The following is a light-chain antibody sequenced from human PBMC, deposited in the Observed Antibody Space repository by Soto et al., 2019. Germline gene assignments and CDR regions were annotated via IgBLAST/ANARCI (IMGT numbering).Light chain of an antibody. Sequence: DIQMTQSPSSLSASVGDRVTITCQASQNINNYLNWYQQKPWRATKLLIYDASNLEAGVPSRSRGSGSGTDFTFTISRLQPEDIATYYCQQYENLPTFGQGTRLEIK. CDR1: QNINNY. CDR2: DAS. V-gene: IGKV1-33*01. CDR3: QQYENLPT. J-gene: IGKJ5*01.